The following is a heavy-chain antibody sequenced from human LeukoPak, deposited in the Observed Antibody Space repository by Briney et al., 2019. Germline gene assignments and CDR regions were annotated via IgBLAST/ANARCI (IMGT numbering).Heavy chain of an antibody. V-gene: IGHV3-9*03. CDR2: ISWNSGSI. CDR3: AKVRLPLIAVADDGLDY. Sequence: PGGSLRLSCAASGFTFDDYAMHWVRQAPGKGLEWVSGISWNSGSIGYADSVKGRFTISRDNAKNSLYLQMNSLRAEDMALYYCAKVRLPLIAVADDGLDYWGQGTLVTVSS. CDR1: GFTFDDYA. J-gene: IGHJ4*02. D-gene: IGHD6-19*01.